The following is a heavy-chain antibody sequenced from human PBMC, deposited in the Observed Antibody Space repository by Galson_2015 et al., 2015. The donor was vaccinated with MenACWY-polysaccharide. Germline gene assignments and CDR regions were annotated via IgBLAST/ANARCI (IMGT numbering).Heavy chain of an antibody. V-gene: IGHV4-39*01. CDR1: GASVSSTTYY. Sequence: ETLSLTCSVSGASVSSTTYYWGWIRQSPGKGLEWIGSTHQSGSTYYNPSLQSRVTASVDTSKNQVPLMLSSVTAADTAVYYCARRTHRYRNYFESWGQGTLVTVSS. J-gene: IGHJ4*02. D-gene: IGHD5-18*01. CDR2: THQSGST. CDR3: ARRTHRYRNYFES.